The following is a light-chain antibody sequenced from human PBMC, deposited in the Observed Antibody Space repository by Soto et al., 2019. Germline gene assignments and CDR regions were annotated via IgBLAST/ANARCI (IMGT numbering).Light chain of an antibody. CDR2: GAF. V-gene: IGKV3D-15*01. CDR3: QQYKSWPPLT. Sequence: EIVMTQSPATLSVSPGETATLSCRASQSVSYNLAWYQQKPGQAPRLLIYGAFTRATGIPARFSGSGSGTDFSLTISSLQSEDFAVFYCQQYKSWPPLTFGGGTKVEIK. CDR1: QSVSYN. J-gene: IGKJ4*01.